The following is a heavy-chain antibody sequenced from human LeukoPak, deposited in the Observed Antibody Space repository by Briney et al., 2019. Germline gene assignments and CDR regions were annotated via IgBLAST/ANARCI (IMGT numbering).Heavy chain of an antibody. Sequence: PGGSLRLSCAASGFTFSSYGMSWVRQAPGKGLEWVSAISGSGGSTYYADSVKGRFTISRDNSKNTLYLQMNSLRAEDTAVYYCAKAYDYYDSSGYYLIDYWGQGTLVTVSS. V-gene: IGHV3-23*01. CDR3: AKAYDYYDSSGYYLIDY. CDR1: GFTFSSYG. CDR2: ISGSGGST. J-gene: IGHJ4*02. D-gene: IGHD3-22*01.